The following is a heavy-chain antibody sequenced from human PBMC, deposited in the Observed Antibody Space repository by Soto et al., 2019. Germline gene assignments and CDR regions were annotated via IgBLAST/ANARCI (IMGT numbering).Heavy chain of an antibody. V-gene: IGHV1-69*02. D-gene: IGHD1-1*01. CDR3: ASEDDGKPLDY. CDR2: IIPILGIA. Sequence: QVQLVQSGAEVKKPGSSVKVSCKASGGTFSSYTISWVRQAPGQGLEWMGRIIPILGIANYAQKFQGRGTITADKSTRTACMELSSLRSEDTAVYYCASEDDGKPLDYWGQRTLVTVSS. CDR1: GGTFSSYT. J-gene: IGHJ4*02.